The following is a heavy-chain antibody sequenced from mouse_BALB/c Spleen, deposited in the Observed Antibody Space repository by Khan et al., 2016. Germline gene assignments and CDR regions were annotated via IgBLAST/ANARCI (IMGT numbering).Heavy chain of an antibody. CDR1: GYTFTDYA. CDR3: AREGGITTERRYFDV. Sequence: QVQLKESGPEVVRPGVSVKISCKGSGYTFTDYAMHWVKQSHAESLEWIGVISTYNGNTNYNQKFKGKATMTVDKSSSTAYMELARLTSEDSAIYYCAREGGITTERRYFDVWGAGTTVTVSS. CDR2: ISTYNGNT. J-gene: IGHJ1*01. D-gene: IGHD1-1*01. V-gene: IGHV1S137*01.